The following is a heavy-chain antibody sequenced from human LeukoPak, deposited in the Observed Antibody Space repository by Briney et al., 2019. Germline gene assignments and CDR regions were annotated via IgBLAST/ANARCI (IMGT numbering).Heavy chain of an antibody. J-gene: IGHJ4*02. Sequence: SETLSLTWAVYGGSFSGYYWSWIRQPPEKGLEWIGEINHSGSTNYNPSLKSRVTISVDTSKNQFSLKLSSVTAADTAVYYCARVNYGSGSYYSPFDYWGQGTLVTVSS. CDR1: GGSFSGYY. D-gene: IGHD3-10*01. CDR2: INHSGST. V-gene: IGHV4-34*01. CDR3: ARVNYGSGSYYSPFDY.